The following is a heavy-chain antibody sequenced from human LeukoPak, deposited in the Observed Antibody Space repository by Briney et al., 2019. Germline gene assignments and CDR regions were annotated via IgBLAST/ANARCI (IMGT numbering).Heavy chain of an antibody. CDR3: ARVDSSDSGSLEY. V-gene: IGHV4-59*01. Sequence: SETLSLTCTVSGGSISSYYWNWIRQPPGKGLEWIGYIYYSGSTDYNPSLKSRVTISLDTSKNRFSLNLSSVTAADTAVYYCARVDSSDSGSLEYWGRGTLVTVSS. D-gene: IGHD3-10*01. CDR2: IYYSGST. CDR1: GGSISSYY. J-gene: IGHJ4*02.